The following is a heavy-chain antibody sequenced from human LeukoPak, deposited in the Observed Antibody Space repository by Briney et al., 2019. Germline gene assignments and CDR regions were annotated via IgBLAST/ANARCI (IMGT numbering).Heavy chain of an antibody. CDR3: ARWLSSGWYHGWFDP. Sequence: GGSLRLSCAASGFTFSDYYMSWIRQATGKGLEWVSAIGTAGDTYYPGSVKGRFTISRENAKNSLYLQMNSLRAGDTAVYYCARWLSSGWYHGWFDPWGQGTLVTVSS. V-gene: IGHV3-13*01. J-gene: IGHJ5*02. CDR2: IGTAGDT. CDR1: GFTFSDYY. D-gene: IGHD6-19*01.